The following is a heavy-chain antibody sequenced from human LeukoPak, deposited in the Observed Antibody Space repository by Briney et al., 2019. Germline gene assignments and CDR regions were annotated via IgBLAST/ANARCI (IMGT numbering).Heavy chain of an antibody. CDR3: ARDGYCSGGSCYRGLGNY. CDR2: IKQDGSEK. Sequence: PGGSLRLSCAASGFTFSSDWMSWVRQAPGKGLEWVANIKQDGSEKCYVDSVKGRFTISRDNAKNSLYLQMNSLRAEDTAVYYCARDGYCSGGSCYRGLGNYWGQGTLVTVSS. J-gene: IGHJ4*02. CDR1: GFTFSSDW. V-gene: IGHV3-7*01. D-gene: IGHD2-15*01.